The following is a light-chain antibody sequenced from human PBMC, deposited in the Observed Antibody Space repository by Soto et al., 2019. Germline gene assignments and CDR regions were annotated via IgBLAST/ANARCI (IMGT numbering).Light chain of an antibody. V-gene: IGKV3-15*01. Sequence: EIVMTQSPATLSVSPGERATLSCRASHRVSSYLAWYQQKPGQAPRLLIYGGSTRATGIPARFSGSGSGTEFTLTISSLQSEDFAVYYCQQYNNWPLTFGAGTKVEIK. CDR3: QQYNNWPLT. CDR1: HRVSSY. CDR2: GGS. J-gene: IGKJ4*01.